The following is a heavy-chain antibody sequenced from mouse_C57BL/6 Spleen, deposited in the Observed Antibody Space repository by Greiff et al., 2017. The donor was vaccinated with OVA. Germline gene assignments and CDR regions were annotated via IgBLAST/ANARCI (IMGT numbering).Heavy chain of an antibody. D-gene: IGHD1-1*01. CDR1: GYTFTSYW. V-gene: IGHV1-59*01. J-gene: IGHJ2*01. CDR2: IDPSDSYT. Sequence: QVQLQQPGAELVRPGTSVKLSCKASGYTFTSYWMHWVKQRPGQGLEWIGVIDPSDSYTNYNQKFKGKATLTVDTSSSTAYMQLSSLTSEDSAVYYCARGLDYGSSHFDYWGQGTTLTVSS. CDR3: ARGLDYGSSHFDY.